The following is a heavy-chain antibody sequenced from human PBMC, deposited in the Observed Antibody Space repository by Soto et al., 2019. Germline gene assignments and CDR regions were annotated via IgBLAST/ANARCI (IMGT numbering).Heavy chain of an antibody. J-gene: IGHJ4*02. Sequence: GGSLRLSCAASGFTVSSNYMSWVRQAPGKGLEWVSYISSSSSTIYYADSVKGRFTISRDNAKNSLYLQMNSLRDEDTAVYYCARVSSGWELLRPFDYWGQGTLVTVSS. CDR3: ARVSSGWELLRPFDY. V-gene: IGHV3-48*02. CDR2: ISSSSSTI. D-gene: IGHD1-26*01. CDR1: GFTVSSNY.